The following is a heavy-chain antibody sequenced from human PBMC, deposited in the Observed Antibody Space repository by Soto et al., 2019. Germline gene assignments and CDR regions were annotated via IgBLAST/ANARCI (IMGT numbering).Heavy chain of an antibody. D-gene: IGHD3-16*01. Sequence: SETLSLTCTVSGGTMSSHYWTWLRQPPGKGLEWIGYISYSGSTYYNPSLKSRVTISADTSRNQFSLKLSSVIAADTAVYYCARADPDASVGYWGQGTLVTVSS. V-gene: IGHV4-59*11. CDR1: GGTMSSHY. CDR3: ARADPDASVGY. J-gene: IGHJ4*02. CDR2: ISYSGST.